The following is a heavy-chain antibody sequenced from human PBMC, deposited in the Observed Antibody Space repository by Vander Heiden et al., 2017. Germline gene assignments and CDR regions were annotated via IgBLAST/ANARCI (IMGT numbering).Heavy chain of an antibody. V-gene: IGHV3-23*01. CDR2: ISGDAGTT. CDR1: GFTFSGYC. CDR3: AKGQFVGGASPFDY. D-gene: IGHD2-21*01. Sequence: EVQLLESGGGLVQPGGSLRLSCAASGFTFSGYCMSWVRQAPGKGLEWFSAISGDAGTTYYADSVKGRFTISRDNSEKTLYLQMNSLRAEDAALYYCAKGQFVGGASPFDYWGQGTLVTVSS. J-gene: IGHJ4*02.